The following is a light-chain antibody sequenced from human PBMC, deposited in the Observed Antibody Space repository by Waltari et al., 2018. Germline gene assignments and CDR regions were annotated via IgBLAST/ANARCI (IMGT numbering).Light chain of an antibody. CDR3: QAWDTSTVV. Sequence: SYELTQPSSVSVSPGQTASITCSGYNLGSQYVSWFQQRPGQSPVLVIYQDSERPSGIPERFSGSNSGDTATLTISGTQAMDEAEYFCQAWDTSTVVFGGGTELTVL. J-gene: IGLJ3*02. CDR2: QDS. CDR1: NLGSQY. V-gene: IGLV3-1*01.